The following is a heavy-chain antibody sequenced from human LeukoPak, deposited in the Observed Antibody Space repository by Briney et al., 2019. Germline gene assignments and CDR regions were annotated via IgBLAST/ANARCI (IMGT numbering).Heavy chain of an antibody. Sequence: GGSLRLSCAASGFTFSSYSMNWVRQAPGKGLEWVSSISSSSSYIYYADSVKGRFTISRDNAKNSLYLQMNSLRAEDTAVYYCARGWYNWNYAVDYWGQGTLVTVSS. J-gene: IGHJ4*02. D-gene: IGHD1-7*01. CDR2: ISSSSSYI. CDR1: GFTFSSYS. V-gene: IGHV3-21*01. CDR3: ARGWYNWNYAVDY.